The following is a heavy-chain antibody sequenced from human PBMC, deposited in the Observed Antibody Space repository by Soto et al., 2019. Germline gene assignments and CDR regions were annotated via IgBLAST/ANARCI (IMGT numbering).Heavy chain of an antibody. V-gene: IGHV3-74*01. CDR1: GFTLSSYW. D-gene: IGHD2-21*02. CDR2: IHSDGSST. CDR3: ARGDRGAFDL. Sequence: GGSLRLSCAASGFTLSSYWMHWVRQAPGQGLLWVSRIHSDGSSTTYADSVKGRFTISRDNAKNTVSLQMNSLRVEDTGVYFCARGDRGAFDLWGQGTMVTVSS. J-gene: IGHJ3*01.